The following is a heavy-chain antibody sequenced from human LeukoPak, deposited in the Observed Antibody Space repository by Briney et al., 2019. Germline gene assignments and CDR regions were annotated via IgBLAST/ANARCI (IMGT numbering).Heavy chain of an antibody. J-gene: IGHJ4*02. CDR1: GFTFRNYW. CDR2: INSDGSST. V-gene: IGHV3-74*01. Sequence: GGSLRLSCAASGFTFRNYWMHWVRQAPGKGLVWVSRINSDGSSTSYADSVKGRFTISRDNAKNTLYLHMNSLRAEDTAVYYCARPDTSGSGDFDYWGQGTLVTVSS. D-gene: IGHD3-22*01. CDR3: ARPDTSGSGDFDY.